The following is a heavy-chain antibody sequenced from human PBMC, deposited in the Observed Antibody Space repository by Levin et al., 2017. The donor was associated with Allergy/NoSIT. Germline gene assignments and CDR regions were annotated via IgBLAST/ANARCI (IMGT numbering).Heavy chain of an antibody. Sequence: SCAASGFTFTRYYMHWVRQAPGKGLVWVSRIDRDGSDTIYADSAKGRFTISRDNAKNTLYLQMSSLRAEDTAVYYCARGGLAHAFDIWGQGTVVTVSS. D-gene: IGHD2-21*01. J-gene: IGHJ3*02. V-gene: IGHV3-74*01. CDR2: IDRDGSDT. CDR1: GFTFTRYY. CDR3: ARGGLAHAFDI.